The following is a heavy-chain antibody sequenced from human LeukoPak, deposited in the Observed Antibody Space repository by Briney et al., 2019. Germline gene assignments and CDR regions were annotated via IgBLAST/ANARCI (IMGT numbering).Heavy chain of an antibody. CDR1: GGSFSGYY. J-gene: IGHJ3*02. CDR2: INHSGST. CDR3: ARVGYGSGSYYNNAFDI. Sequence: SETLSLTCAVYGGSFSGYYWSWIRQPPGKGLEWIGEINHSGSTNYNPSLKSRVTISVDTSKNQLSLKLSSVTAADTAVYYCARVGYGSGSYYNNAFDIWGQGTMVTVSS. D-gene: IGHD3-10*01. V-gene: IGHV4-34*01.